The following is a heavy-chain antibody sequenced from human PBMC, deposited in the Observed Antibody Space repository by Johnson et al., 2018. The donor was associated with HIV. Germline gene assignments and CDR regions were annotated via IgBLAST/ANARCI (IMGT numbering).Heavy chain of an antibody. D-gene: IGHD6-6*01. CDR3: AKDPYKYSSSSYAFDI. J-gene: IGHJ3*02. CDR2: IWYDGSNK. CDR1: GFTFSSYG. Sequence: QVQLVESGGGVVQPGRSLRLSCAASGFTFSSYGMHWVRQAPGKGLEWVAVIWYDGSNKYYADSVKGRFTISRDNSKNTLYLQMNSLRAEDTAVYYCAKDPYKYSSSSYAFDIWGKRTMVTVSS. V-gene: IGHV3-33*06.